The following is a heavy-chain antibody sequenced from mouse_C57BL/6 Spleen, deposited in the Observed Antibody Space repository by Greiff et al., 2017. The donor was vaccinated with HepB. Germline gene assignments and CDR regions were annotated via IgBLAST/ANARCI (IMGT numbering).Heavy chain of an antibody. Sequence: VQLQQPGTELVKPGASVKLSCKASGYTFTSYWMHWVKQRPGQGLEWIGNINPSNGGTHSHETFKSKSTLTVDKASSTAYMQHSSLTAEDSAVYYCASQPSDGDSMDYWGQGTTLTVSS. CDR1: GYTFTSYW. CDR3: ASQPSDGDSMDY. D-gene: IGHD2-3*01. CDR2: INPSNGGT. J-gene: IGHJ2*01. V-gene: IGHV1-53*01.